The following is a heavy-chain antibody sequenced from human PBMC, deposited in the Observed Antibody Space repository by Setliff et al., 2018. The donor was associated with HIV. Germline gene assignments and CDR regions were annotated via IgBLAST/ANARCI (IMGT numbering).Heavy chain of an antibody. V-gene: IGHV4-34*01. CDR2: INHSGST. Sequence: SETLSLTCGVYGGSLSDYYWNWIRQPPGKGLEWIAEINHSGSTNYNPSLKSRATISVDTSQNQLSLKLSSVTAADTAMYYCARYDGYKVSFDNWGPGTLVTRLL. D-gene: IGHD5-18*01. J-gene: IGHJ4*02. CDR3: ARYDGYKVSFDN. CDR1: GGSLSDYY.